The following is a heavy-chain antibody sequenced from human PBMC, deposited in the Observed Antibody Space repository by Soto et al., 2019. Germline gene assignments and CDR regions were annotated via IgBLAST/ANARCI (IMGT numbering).Heavy chain of an antibody. CDR1: GGSINSSNW. D-gene: IGHD2-2*02. CDR2: IYHSGST. CDR3: VRVAVPAAIFRFDP. Sequence: PSETLSLTCAVSGGSINSSNWWSWVRQPPGKGLEWIGEIYHSGSTNYNPSLKSRVTISVDKSQNQFSLKLNSVTAADTAVYYCVRVAVPAAIFRFDPWGQGTLVTVSS. J-gene: IGHJ5*02. V-gene: IGHV4-4*02.